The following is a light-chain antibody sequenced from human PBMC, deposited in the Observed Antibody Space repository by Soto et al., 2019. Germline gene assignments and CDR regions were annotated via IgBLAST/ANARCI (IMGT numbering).Light chain of an antibody. CDR2: DTS. J-gene: IGKJ1*01. V-gene: IGKV3-15*01. CDR1: QSVSSS. CDR3: QQYIDWPPGT. Sequence: EIVVTQSPATLSVSPGERVTLSCRASQSVSSSLAWYQQRPGQAPRLLIYDTSTRAAGISARFSGSGSGTEFTLTIISLQSEDFAVYYCQQYIDWPPGTFGQGTAVEIK.